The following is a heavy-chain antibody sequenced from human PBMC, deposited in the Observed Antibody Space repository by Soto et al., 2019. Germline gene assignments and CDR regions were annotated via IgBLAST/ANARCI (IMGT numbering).Heavy chain of an antibody. CDR2: IYPGDSET. V-gene: IGHV5-51*01. CDR3: ARSPRSSPYFDY. D-gene: IGHD6-13*01. J-gene: IGHJ4*02. CDR1: GYTFSNFW. Sequence: PGESLKISCQCSGYTFSNFWIAWVRQLPGKGLEYMGIIYPGDSETRYSPSFHGKVTISADRSIGNAYLQWSSLEASDSAFYFCARSPRSSPYFDYWGQGVLVTVSS.